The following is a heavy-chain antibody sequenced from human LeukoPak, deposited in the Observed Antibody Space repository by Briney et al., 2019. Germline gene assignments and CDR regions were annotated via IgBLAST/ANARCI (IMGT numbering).Heavy chain of an antibody. D-gene: IGHD6-13*01. CDR3: AKLSSSWQIDS. CDR2: ISGSGGTT. J-gene: IGHJ4*02. V-gene: IGHV3-23*01. Sequence: PGGSLRLSCAASGFTFSTYAMSWVRQAPGKGLDWVSAISGSGGTTYYADSVQGRFTISRDNSKNTLYLQMNSLRAEDTAVCYCAKLSSSWQIDSWGQGTLVTVSS. CDR1: GFTFSTYA.